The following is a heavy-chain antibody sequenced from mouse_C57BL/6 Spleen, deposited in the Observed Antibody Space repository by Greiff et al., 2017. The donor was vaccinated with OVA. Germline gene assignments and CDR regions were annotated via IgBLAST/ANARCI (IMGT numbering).Heavy chain of an antibody. J-gene: IGHJ1*03. Sequence: DVKLQESGPGMVKPSQSLSLTCTVTGYSITSGYDWHWIRHFPGNKLEWMGYISYSGSTNYNPSLKSRISITHDTSKNHFFLKLNSVTTEDTATYYCARYGSSYWYFDVWGTGTTVTVSS. V-gene: IGHV3-1*01. CDR2: ISYSGST. CDR3: ARYGSSYWYFDV. D-gene: IGHD1-1*01. CDR1: GYSITSGYD.